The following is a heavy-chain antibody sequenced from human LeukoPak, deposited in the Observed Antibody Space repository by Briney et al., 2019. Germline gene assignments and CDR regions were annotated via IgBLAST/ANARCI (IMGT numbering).Heavy chain of an antibody. CDR3: ARDRYNEYFHY. Sequence: GGSLRLSCAASGFTVSSNYMSWVRQAPGKGLEWVSVIYSGGSTYYADSVKGRFTISRDNSKNSLYLQMNSLRVEDTAVYYCARDRYNEYFHYWGQGTLVTVSS. V-gene: IGHV3-66*01. J-gene: IGHJ1*01. CDR2: IYSGGST. D-gene: IGHD3-9*01. CDR1: GFTVSSNY.